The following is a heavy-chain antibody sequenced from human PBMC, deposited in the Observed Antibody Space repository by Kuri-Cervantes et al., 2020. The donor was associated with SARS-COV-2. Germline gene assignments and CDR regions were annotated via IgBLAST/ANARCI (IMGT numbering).Heavy chain of an antibody. Sequence: GSLRLSCTVSGGSISSSSYYWGWIRQPPGKGLEWIGYIYYSGSTNYNPSLKSRVTMSIDTSKNQFSLKLSSVTAADTALYYCAKEGIGLRRYTMDIWGHGTTVTVSS. CDR2: IYYSGST. CDR1: GGSISSSSYY. D-gene: IGHD4-17*01. J-gene: IGHJ6*02. V-gene: IGHV4-61*05. CDR3: AKEGIGLRRYTMDI.